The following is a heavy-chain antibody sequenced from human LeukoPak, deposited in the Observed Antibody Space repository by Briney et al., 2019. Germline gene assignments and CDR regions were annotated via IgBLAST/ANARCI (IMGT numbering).Heavy chain of an antibody. CDR1: GGSISSGGYS. V-gene: IGHV4-61*08. Sequence: SQTLSLTCAVSGGSISSGGYSWSWIRQPPGKGLEWIGYIYYSGSTNYNPSLKSRVTISVDTSKNQFSLKLSSVTAADTAVYYCARFYSTTFDYWGQGTLVTVSS. CDR2: IYYSGST. J-gene: IGHJ4*02. CDR3: ARFYSTTFDY. D-gene: IGHD4-11*01.